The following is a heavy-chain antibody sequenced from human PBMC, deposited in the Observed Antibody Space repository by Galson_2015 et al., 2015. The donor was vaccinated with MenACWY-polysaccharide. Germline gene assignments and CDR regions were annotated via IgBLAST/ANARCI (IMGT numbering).Heavy chain of an antibody. CDR3: AKSVTYGSSSDNRYHGMHV. CDR1: GFPFDDYA. CDR2: ISWNGVNK. J-gene: IGHJ6*02. D-gene: IGHD3-10*01. V-gene: IGHV3-9*01. Sequence: SLRLSCAASGFPFDDYAMHWVRQAPGKGLEWVSSISWNGVNKGYGDSVKGRFTISRDNAKNALFLEMNSLRAGDTALYYCAKSVTYGSSSDNRYHGMHVCGQGTTFSDSS.